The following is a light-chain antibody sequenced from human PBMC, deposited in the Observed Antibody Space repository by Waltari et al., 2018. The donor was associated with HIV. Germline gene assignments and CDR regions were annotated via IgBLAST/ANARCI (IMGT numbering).Light chain of an antibody. V-gene: IGKV1-12*01. CDR3: QQASSFPLS. CDR1: QDITTS. J-gene: IGKJ4*01. CDR2: AAS. Sequence: QMTQSPSSLSASVGDRVIITCRASQDITTSLAWYQLKPGGPPRLLIFAASGLHGGVPPRFSGSGSGTVFVLTFSNLQPEDSATYYCQQASSFPLSFGGGTKVEI.